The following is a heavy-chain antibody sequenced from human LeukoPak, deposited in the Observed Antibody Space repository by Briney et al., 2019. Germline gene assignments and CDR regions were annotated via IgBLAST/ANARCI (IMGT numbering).Heavy chain of an antibody. CDR3: ARGYGYCSGGSCYIQYYFDY. Sequence: ASVKVSCKASGYTFPGYYMHWVRQSPGQGLEWMGWTNPNNGGTNYAQKFQGRVTMTRDTSISTAYMELTRLRSSDTAVYYCARGYGYCSGGSCYIQYYFDYWGQGTLVTVSS. CDR2: TNPNNGGT. J-gene: IGHJ4*02. V-gene: IGHV1-2*02. D-gene: IGHD2-15*01. CDR1: GYTFPGYY.